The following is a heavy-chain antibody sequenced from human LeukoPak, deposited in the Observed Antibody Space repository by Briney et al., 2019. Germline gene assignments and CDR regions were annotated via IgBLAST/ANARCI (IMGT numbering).Heavy chain of an antibody. CDR2: FDPEDGET. CDR3: ATPSRDWESAFDY. J-gene: IGHJ4*02. CDR1: GYTLTELS. V-gene: IGHV1-24*01. D-gene: IGHD1-26*01. Sequence: EASVKVSCKVSGYTLTELSMHWVRQAPGKGLEWMGGFDPEDGETIYAQKFQGRVTMTEDTSTDTAYMELSSLRSEDTAVYYCATPSRDWESAFDYWGQGTLVTVSS.